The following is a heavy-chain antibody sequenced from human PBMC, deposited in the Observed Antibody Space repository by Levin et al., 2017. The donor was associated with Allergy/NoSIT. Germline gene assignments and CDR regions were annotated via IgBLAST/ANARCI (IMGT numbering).Heavy chain of an antibody. CDR3: AHLPLGYSYGHGWFDP. D-gene: IGHD5-18*01. V-gene: IGHV2-5*02. J-gene: IGHJ5*02. Sequence: SGPTLVKPTQTLTLTCTFSGFSLSTSGVGVGWIRQPPGKALEWLALIYWDDDKRYSPSLKSRLTITKDTSKNQVVLTMTNMDPVDTATYYCAHLPLGYSYGHGWFDPWGQGTLVTVSS. CDR2: IYWDDDK. CDR1: GFSLSTSGVG.